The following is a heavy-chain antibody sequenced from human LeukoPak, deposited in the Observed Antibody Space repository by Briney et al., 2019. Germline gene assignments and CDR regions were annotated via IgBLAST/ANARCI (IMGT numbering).Heavy chain of an antibody. D-gene: IGHD5-18*01. CDR1: GFTFGSYW. V-gene: IGHV3-7*01. CDR2: INQDASVK. J-gene: IGHJ4*02. Sequence: QPGGSLRLSCAAPGFTFGSYWMTWVRQTPGKGLEWVANINQDASVKQYLDSVKGRFTISRDNAKNSLYLQMNNLRAEDMAVYFCARETVSSVTDSDGFDSWGQGTLVTVSS. CDR3: ARETVSSVTDSDGFDS.